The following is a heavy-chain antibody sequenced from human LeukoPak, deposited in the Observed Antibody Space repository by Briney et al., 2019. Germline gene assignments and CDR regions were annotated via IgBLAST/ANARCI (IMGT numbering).Heavy chain of an antibody. CDR1: GFTFSSYA. CDR3: ARGSYNWNYKGYMDV. D-gene: IGHD1-7*01. Sequence: GGSLRLSCAASGFTFSSYAMSWVRQAPGKGLEWVSSISDNGGRTYHADSVKGRFTISRDNAKNSLYLQMNSLRAEDTAVYYCARGSYNWNYKGYMDVWGKGTTVTVSS. J-gene: IGHJ6*03. V-gene: IGHV3-23*01. CDR2: ISDNGGRT.